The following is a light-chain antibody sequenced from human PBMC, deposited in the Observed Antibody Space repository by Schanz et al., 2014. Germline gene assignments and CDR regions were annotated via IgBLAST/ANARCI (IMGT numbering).Light chain of an antibody. J-gene: IGLJ2*01. V-gene: IGLV1-44*01. CDR3: HSYDSFLSAVV. Sequence: QSVLTQPPSASGTPGQRVTISCSGSSSNIGSNTVNWYQQLPGTAPKLLIYSNNQRPSGVPDRFSGSKSGTSASLAISGLQAEDEGDYYCHSYDSFLSAVVLGGGTKLTVL. CDR1: SSNIGSNT. CDR2: SNN.